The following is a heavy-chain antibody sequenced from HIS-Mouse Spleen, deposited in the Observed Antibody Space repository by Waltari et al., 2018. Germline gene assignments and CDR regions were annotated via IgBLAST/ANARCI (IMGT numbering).Heavy chain of an antibody. CDR1: GFTFSSYG. J-gene: IGHJ4*02. CDR3: AKDKHHAFDY. CDR2: ISYDGSNK. V-gene: IGHV3-30*18. Sequence: QVQLVESGGGVVQPGRSLRLSCAASGFTFSSYGRHWGRQAPGKGVEGVEVISYDGSNKSYGDSVKGRFTISRDNSKNTLYLQMNSLRAEETAVYYCAKDKHHAFDYWGQGTLVTVSS.